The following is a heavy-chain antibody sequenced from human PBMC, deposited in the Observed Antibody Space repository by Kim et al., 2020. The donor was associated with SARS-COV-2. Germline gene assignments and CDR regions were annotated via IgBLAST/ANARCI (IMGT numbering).Heavy chain of an antibody. CDR1: GGTFSSYA. D-gene: IGHD3-10*01. V-gene: IGHV1-69*13. CDR3: ARCNGGFGEVPLYYYYGMDV. J-gene: IGHJ6*02. Sequence: SVKVSCKASGGTFSSYAISWVRQAPGQGLEWMGGIIPIFGTANYAQKFQGRVTITADESTSTAYMELSSLRSEDTAVYYCARCNGGFGEVPLYYYYGMDVWGQGTTVTVSS. CDR2: IIPIFGTA.